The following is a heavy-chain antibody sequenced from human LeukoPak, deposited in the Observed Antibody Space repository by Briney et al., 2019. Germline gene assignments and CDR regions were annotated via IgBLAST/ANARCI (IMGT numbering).Heavy chain of an antibody. J-gene: IGHJ3*02. D-gene: IGHD3-22*01. CDR3: ARASSMIVVVIDDAFDI. CDR2: ISSSGSTM. Sequence: PGGSLRLSCAASGFTFSDYYMSWIRQAPGKGLEWVSYISSSGSTMYYADSVKGRFTISRDNAKNSLYLQMNSLRAEDTAVYYCARASSMIVVVIDDAFDIWGQGTMVTVSS. V-gene: IGHV3-11*04. CDR1: GFTFSDYY.